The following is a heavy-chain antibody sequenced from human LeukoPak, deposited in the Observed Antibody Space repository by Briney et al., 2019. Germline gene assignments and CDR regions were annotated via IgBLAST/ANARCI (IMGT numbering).Heavy chain of an antibody. D-gene: IGHD3-3*01. CDR2: IYTSGST. J-gene: IGHJ4*02. CDR1: GGSISSYY. Sequence: NPSETLSLTCTVSGGSISSYYWSWIRQPAGKGLEWIGRIYTSGSTNYNPSLKSRVTMSVDTSKNQFSLKLSSVTAADTAVYYCARSNTIFGVVSQFDYWGQGTLVTVSS. CDR3: ARSNTIFGVVSQFDY. V-gene: IGHV4-4*07.